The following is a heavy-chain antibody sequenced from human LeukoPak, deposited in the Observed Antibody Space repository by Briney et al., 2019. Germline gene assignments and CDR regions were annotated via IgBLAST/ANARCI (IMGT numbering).Heavy chain of an antibody. V-gene: IGHV4-39*01. Sequence: SETLSLTCSVSGGSISSSRYYWGWIRQPPGKGLEWIGSFYYSGTTYYSPSLQSRVTISVDTSENQFSLKLSSVTAADTAVYYCARYVVYGSGKYYFDYWGQGTLVTVSS. CDR3: ARYVVYGSGKYYFDY. CDR2: FYYSGTT. J-gene: IGHJ4*02. CDR1: GGSISSSRYY. D-gene: IGHD3-10*01.